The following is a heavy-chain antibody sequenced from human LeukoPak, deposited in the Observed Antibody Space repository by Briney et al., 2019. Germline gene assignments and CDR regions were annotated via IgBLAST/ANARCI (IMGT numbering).Heavy chain of an antibody. CDR1: GFIFSNAW. CDR2: IKSKTDGGTT. Sequence: GGTLRPSCAASGFIFSNAWMAWVRQAPGKGLEWVGRIKSKTDGGTTDYAAPVKGRFTISRDDSKNTLYLQMNSLKTEDSAVYFCATSSGWTGTFDYWGQGTPVTVSS. CDR3: ATSSGWTGTFDY. V-gene: IGHV3-15*01. D-gene: IGHD6-19*01. J-gene: IGHJ4*02.